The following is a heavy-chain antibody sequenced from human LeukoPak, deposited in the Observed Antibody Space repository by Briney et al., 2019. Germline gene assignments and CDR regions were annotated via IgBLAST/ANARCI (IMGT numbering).Heavy chain of an antibody. CDR1: GFTFSSYA. CDR3: AKVRGGVVVVAVPLGY. D-gene: IGHD2-15*01. Sequence: GGSLRLSCAASGFTFSSYAMSWVRQAPGKGLEWVSAISGSGGSTYYADSVKGRFTISRDNSKNTLYLQMNSLRAEDTAVYYCAKVRGGVVVVAVPLGYWGQGTLVTVSS. V-gene: IGHV3-23*01. J-gene: IGHJ4*02. CDR2: ISGSGGST.